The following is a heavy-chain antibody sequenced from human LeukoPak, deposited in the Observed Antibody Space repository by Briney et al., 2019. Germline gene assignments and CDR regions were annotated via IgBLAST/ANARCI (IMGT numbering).Heavy chain of an antibody. J-gene: IGHJ4*02. V-gene: IGHV3-21*01. CDR1: GFTFSSYA. CDR3: ARAPSAIFGVVITL. D-gene: IGHD3-3*01. Sequence: TPGGSLRLSCAASGFTFSSYAMSWVRQAPGKGLEWVSSISSSSSYIYYADSVKGRFTISRDNAKNSLYLQMNSLRAEDTAVYYCARAPSAIFGVVITLWGQGTLVTVSS. CDR2: ISSSSSYI.